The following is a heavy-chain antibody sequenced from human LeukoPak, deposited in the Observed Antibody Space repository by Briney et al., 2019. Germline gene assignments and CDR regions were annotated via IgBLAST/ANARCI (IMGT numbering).Heavy chain of an antibody. V-gene: IGHV4-34*01. Sequence: SETLSLTCAVYGGSFSGYYWSWIRQPPGKGLEWIGETNHSGSTYYNPSLKSRVTISVDTSKNQFSLKLSSVTAADTAVYYCASTPGPYCSGGSCYPGYWGQGTLVTVSS. CDR2: TNHSGST. CDR1: GGSFSGYY. D-gene: IGHD2-15*01. CDR3: ASTPGPYCSGGSCYPGY. J-gene: IGHJ4*02.